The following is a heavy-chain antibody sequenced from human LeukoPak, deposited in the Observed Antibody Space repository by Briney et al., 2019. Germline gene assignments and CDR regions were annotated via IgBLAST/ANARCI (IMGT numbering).Heavy chain of an antibody. V-gene: IGHV4-59*05. CDR1: GGSISSYY. Sequence: SETLSLTCTVSGGSISSYYWSWIRQPAGKGLEWIGSIYYSGSTYYNPSLKSRVTISVDTSKNQFSLKLSSVTAADTAVYYCARSPSYYGSGSYRPFDYWGQGTLVTVSS. D-gene: IGHD3-10*01. CDR2: IYYSGST. J-gene: IGHJ4*02. CDR3: ARSPSYYGSGSYRPFDY.